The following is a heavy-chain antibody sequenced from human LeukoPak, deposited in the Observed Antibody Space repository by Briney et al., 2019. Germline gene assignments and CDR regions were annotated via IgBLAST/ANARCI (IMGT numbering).Heavy chain of an antibody. CDR1: GGSISSSSYY. V-gene: IGHV4-39*07. CDR3: ARDGSWFDWFDP. J-gene: IGHJ5*02. Sequence: SETLSLTCTVSGGSISSSSYYWGWIRQPPGKGLEWIGSIYYSGSTYYNPSLKSRVTISVDTSKNQFSLQLNSVTPEDTAVYYCARDGSWFDWFDPWGQGTLVTVSS. CDR2: IYYSGST. D-gene: IGHD6-13*01.